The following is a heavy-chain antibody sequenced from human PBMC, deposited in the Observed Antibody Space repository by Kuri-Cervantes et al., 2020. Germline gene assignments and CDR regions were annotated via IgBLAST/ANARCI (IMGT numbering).Heavy chain of an antibody. Sequence: SGPTLVNPPPTLTLTCTFSGFSLSTSGGGVGWIRQPPGKALEWLALIYWNDDKRYSPSLKSRLTITKDTSKNQVVLTMTNMDPVDTATYYCAHRRGYYDSSGYYIGYYFDYWGQGTLVTVSS. CDR1: GFSLSTSGGG. CDR2: IYWNDDK. V-gene: IGHV2-5*01. J-gene: IGHJ4*02. D-gene: IGHD3-22*01. CDR3: AHRRGYYDSSGYYIGYYFDY.